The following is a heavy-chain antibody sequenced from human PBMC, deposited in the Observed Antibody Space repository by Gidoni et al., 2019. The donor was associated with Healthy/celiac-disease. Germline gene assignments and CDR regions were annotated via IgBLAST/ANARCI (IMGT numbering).Heavy chain of an antibody. Sequence: QVQPAVSGGGVAPSGSSLRLSWSAPGFTSCCHAMPWDRQAPGKGLGWVTVISYGGSNKYYASSVKGRFTISRDNSKNRLYLQMNSLKARDTAVYYCARSGQNSLGAIAYYYYYGMDVWGQGTTVTVSS. CDR1: GFTSCCHA. D-gene: IGHD1-26*01. CDR2: ISYGGSNK. CDR3: ARSGQNSLGAIAYYYYYGMDV. J-gene: IGHJ6*02. V-gene: IGHV3-30*04.